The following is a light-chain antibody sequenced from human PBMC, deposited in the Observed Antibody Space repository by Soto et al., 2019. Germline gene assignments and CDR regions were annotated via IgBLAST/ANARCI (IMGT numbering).Light chain of an antibody. J-gene: IGKJ4*01. CDR2: AAS. CDR1: QSISSY. CDR3: QQSYSTPIT. Sequence: DIKMTQSPSSVSASVGDRVTITCRASQSISSYLNWYQQKPGKAPKLLIYAASSLQSGVPSRFSGSGSGTDFTLTISSLQPEDFATYYCQQSYSTPITFGRGTKVEIK. V-gene: IGKV1-39*01.